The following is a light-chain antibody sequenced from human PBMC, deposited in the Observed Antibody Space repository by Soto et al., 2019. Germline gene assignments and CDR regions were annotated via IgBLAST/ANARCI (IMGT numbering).Light chain of an antibody. CDR1: QSISTE. J-gene: IGKJ2*01. CDR3: QQGHNWPLP. Sequence: EIAMTQSPATLSVSPGERATLSCRASQSISTELAWYQQIPGQPPRLLIYSASTRATGVPARFTGSGSGSEFPLTISGLQSEDFAIYYCQQGHNWPLPFGQGTRLEI. V-gene: IGKV3-15*01. CDR2: SAS.